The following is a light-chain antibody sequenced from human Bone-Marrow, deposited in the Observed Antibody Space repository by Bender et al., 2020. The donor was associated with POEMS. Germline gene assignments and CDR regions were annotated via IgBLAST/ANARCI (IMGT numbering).Light chain of an antibody. V-gene: IGLV2-23*02. CDR3: CAFTASNTFAYV. Sequence: QSALTQPASVSGSPGQSITISCTGTSNDVGKFKFVSWYQQRPGTAPKLIIYEVAKRPSGVSDRFSGSKSGNTASLTVSGLQAEDEAVYFCCAFTASNTFAYVFGTGTTVTVL. J-gene: IGLJ1*01. CDR2: EVA. CDR1: SNDVGKFKF.